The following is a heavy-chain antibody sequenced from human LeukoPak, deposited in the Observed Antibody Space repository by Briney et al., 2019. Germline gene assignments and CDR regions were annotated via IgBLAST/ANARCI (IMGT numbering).Heavy chain of an antibody. CDR2: FTPSGGST. CDR1: GYTFTGYY. V-gene: IGHV1-46*01. D-gene: IGHD3-22*01. J-gene: IGHJ4*02. Sequence: ASVKVSCKASGYTFTGYYMHWVRQAPGQGLEWMGIFTPSGGSTTYAQKFQGRVTMTRDMSTSTVYMELSSLRSEDTAVYYCARDGGSGYVIDYWGQGTLVTVSS. CDR3: ARDGGSGYVIDY.